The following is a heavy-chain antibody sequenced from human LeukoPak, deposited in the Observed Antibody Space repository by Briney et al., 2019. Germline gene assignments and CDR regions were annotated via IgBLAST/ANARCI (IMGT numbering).Heavy chain of an antibody. CDR3: ARDRYSSGWTDYYYYYGMDV. Sequence: SVKVSCKASGGTFSSYAISWVRQAPGQGLEWMGRIIPILGIANYAQKFQGRVTITADKSTSTAYMELSSLRSEDTAVYYCARDRYSSGWTDYYYYYGMDVWGQGTPVTVS. D-gene: IGHD6-19*01. J-gene: IGHJ6*02. CDR1: GGTFSSYA. CDR2: IIPILGIA. V-gene: IGHV1-69*04.